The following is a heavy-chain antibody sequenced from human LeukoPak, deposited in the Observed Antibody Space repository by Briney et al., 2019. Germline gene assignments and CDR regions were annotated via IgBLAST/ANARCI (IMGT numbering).Heavy chain of an antibody. J-gene: IGHJ4*02. CDR3: ARALCGGDCYKNPYYFDY. CDR2: INSEGSST. D-gene: IGHD2-21*01. Sequence: GGSLRLSCAASGFTFSSYWMHWVRQAPGKGLVWVSRINSEGSSTSYADSVKGRFTISRDNAKNTLYLQMNSLRAEDTAVYYCARALCGGDCYKNPYYFDYWGQGTLVTVSS. V-gene: IGHV3-74*01. CDR1: GFTFSSYW.